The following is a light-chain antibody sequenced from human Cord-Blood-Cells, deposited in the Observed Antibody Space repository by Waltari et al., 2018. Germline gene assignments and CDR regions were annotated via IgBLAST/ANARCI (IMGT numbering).Light chain of an antibody. V-gene: IGLV2-14*01. CDR1: SSDAGGYNY. CDR2: DVS. J-gene: IGLJ2*01. CDR3: SSYTSSSTVV. Sequence: QSALTQPASVSGSPGQSITISCTGTSSDAGGYNYVSWYQQHPGKAPKLMIYDVSNRPSGGANRCSGSKSGNTASLTISGLQAEDEADYYCSSYTSSSTVVFGGGTKLTVL.